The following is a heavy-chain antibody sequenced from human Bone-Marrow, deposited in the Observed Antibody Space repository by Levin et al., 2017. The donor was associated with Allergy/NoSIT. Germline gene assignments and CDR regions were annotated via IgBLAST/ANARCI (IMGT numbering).Heavy chain of an antibody. CDR1: GFTFGDYA. J-gene: IGHJ5*02. D-gene: IGHD6-13*01. V-gene: IGHV3-49*03. Sequence: PGGSLRLSCTASGFTFGDYAMSWFRQAPGKGLEWVGFIRSKAYGGTTEYAASVKGRFTISRDDSKSIAYLQMNSLKTEDTAVYYCTRDPSKPHSSSWYPFGFKAKGNWFDPWGQGTLVTVSS. CDR2: IRSKAYGGTT. CDR3: TRDPSKPHSSSWYPFGFKAKGNWFDP.